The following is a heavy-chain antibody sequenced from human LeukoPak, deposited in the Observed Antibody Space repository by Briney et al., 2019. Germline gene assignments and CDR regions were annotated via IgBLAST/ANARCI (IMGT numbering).Heavy chain of an antibody. Sequence: SQTLSLTCAISGDSVSSNSAAWNWIRQSPSRGLEWLGRTYYRSKWYNDYAVSVKSRITINPDTSKNQFSLQLNSVTPEDTAVYYCAAEAAYYYDSRDAFDVWGQGTMVTVSS. D-gene: IGHD3-22*01. CDR2: TYYRSKWYN. CDR3: AAEAAYYYDSRDAFDV. J-gene: IGHJ3*01. V-gene: IGHV6-1*01. CDR1: GDSVSSNSAA.